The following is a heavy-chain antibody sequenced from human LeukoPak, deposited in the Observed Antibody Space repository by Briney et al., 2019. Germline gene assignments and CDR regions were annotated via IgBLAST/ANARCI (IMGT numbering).Heavy chain of an antibody. D-gene: IGHD6-19*01. CDR1: GYTFNSYG. CDR3: AQGRLGSGRYVLDY. CDR2: ISAYNGNT. Sequence: GASVKVSCKASGYTFNSYGISWVRQAPGQGLEWMGWISAYNGNTNYAQKLQGRVTMTTDTSTSTAYMELRSLRSDDTAVYYCAQGRLGSGRYVLDYWGQGTLVTVSS. J-gene: IGHJ4*02. V-gene: IGHV1-18*01.